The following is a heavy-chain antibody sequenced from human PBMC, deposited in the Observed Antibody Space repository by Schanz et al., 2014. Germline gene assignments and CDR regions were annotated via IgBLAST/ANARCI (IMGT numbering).Heavy chain of an antibody. CDR2: ISYDGSNK. CDR3: ATGRAASNFGSEYFLY. CDR1: RFTFSSYT. V-gene: IGHV3-30*09. D-gene: IGHD6-13*01. J-gene: IGHJ1*01. Sequence: QVQLVESGGGVVQPGRSLRLSCAASRFTFSSYTMHWVRQAPGKGLEWVALISYDGSNKYYADSVKGRFAISRENSKNTMFLQMSSPRPEDTAVYYCATGRAASNFGSEYFLYWGQGTLVTVSS.